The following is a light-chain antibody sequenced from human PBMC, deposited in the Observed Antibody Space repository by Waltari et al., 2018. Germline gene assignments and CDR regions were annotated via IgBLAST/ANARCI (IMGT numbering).Light chain of an antibody. CDR1: QSVLYSSNNKNY. CDR3: QQYYSTPYT. CDR2: WAS. Sequence: DIVMTQSPDSLAVSLGERATINCKSSQSVLYSSNNKNYLAWYQQKPGQPPKLLIYWASTRESGVPDRVSGSGSGTDLTLTISSLQAEDVAVYYCQQYYSTPYTFGQGTKLEIK. J-gene: IGKJ2*01. V-gene: IGKV4-1*01.